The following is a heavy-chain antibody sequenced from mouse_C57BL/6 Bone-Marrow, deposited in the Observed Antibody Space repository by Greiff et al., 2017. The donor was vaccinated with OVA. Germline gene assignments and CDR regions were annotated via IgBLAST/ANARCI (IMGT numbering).Heavy chain of an antibody. CDR3: ARHETTVVAKVYFDY. Sequence: EVQLVESGGDLVKPGGSLKLSCAASGFTFSSYGMSWVRQTPDKRLEWVATISSGGSYTYYPDSVKGRFTISRDNAKNTLYLQMSSLKSEDTAMYYCARHETTVVAKVYFDYWGQGTTLTVSS. D-gene: IGHD1-1*01. CDR2: ISSGGSYT. CDR1: GFTFSSYG. J-gene: IGHJ2*01. V-gene: IGHV5-6*01.